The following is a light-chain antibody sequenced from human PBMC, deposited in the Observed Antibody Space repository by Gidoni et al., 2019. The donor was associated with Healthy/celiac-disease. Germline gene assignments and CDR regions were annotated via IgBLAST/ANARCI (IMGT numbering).Light chain of an antibody. V-gene: IGKV4-1*01. CDR2: WAS. CDR1: QSVLYSSNNKNY. J-gene: IGKJ2*01. Sequence: DLVMPQSPDSLAVSLGERATINCKSSQSVLYSSNNKNYLAWYQQKPGQPPKLLIYWASTREAGVPDRCSGSGSGTDFTLTISSRQAEDVAVYCCQQYYSTPPYTFXQXTKLEIK. CDR3: QQYYSTPPYT.